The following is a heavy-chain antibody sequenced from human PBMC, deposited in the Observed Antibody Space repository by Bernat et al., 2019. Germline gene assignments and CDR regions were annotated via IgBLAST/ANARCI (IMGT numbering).Heavy chain of an antibody. D-gene: IGHD6-13*01. Sequence: QVQLQQWGAGLLKPSETLSLTCAVYGGSFSGYYWSWIRQPPGKGLEWIGEINHSGSTNYNPSLKSRVTISVDTSKNQFYLKLSSVTAADTAVYYCARFAFLVAAAGTDYWGQGTLVTVSS. V-gene: IGHV4-34*01. CDR3: ARFAFLVAAAGTDY. J-gene: IGHJ4*02. CDR2: INHSGST. CDR1: GGSFSGYY.